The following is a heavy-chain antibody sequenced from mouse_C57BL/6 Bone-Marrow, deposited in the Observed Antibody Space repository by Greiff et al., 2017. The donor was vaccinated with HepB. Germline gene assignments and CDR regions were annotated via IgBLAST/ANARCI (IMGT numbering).Heavy chain of an antibody. J-gene: IGHJ2*01. CDR1: GYTFTSYW. CDR3: AKLGYFDY. V-gene: IGHV1-7*01. Sequence: VQLQQSGAELAKPGASVKLSCKASGYTFTSYWMHWVKQRPGQGLEWIGYINPSSGYTKYNQKFKDKATLTADKSHSTAYMQLSSLTYEDSAVYYCAKLGYFDYWGQGTTLTVSS. CDR2: INPSSGYT.